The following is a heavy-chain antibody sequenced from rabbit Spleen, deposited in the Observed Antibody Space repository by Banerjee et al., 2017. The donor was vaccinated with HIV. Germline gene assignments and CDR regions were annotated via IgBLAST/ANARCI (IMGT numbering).Heavy chain of an antibody. D-gene: IGHD1-1*01. J-gene: IGHJ3*01. CDR1: GVSFSSNYY. Sequence: QSLEESGGDLVKPGASLTLTCTASGVSFSSNYYMCWVRQAPGKGLEWIGYMDPVFGIRYFATWVNGRFTISSDNAQNTRYLELNSLTAADTATYFCVRDLPDIIGWNFGFWGPGTLVTVS. V-gene: IGHV1S40*01. CDR3: VRDLPDIIGWNFGF. CDR2: MDPVFGIR.